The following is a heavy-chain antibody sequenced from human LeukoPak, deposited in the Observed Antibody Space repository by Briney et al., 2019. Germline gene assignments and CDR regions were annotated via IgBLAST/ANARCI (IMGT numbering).Heavy chain of an antibody. CDR3: VKDMGWRTWGPTNWFDP. D-gene: IGHD3-16*01. J-gene: IGHJ5*02. V-gene: IGHV3-9*01. Sequence: PGRSLRLSCAASGFTFGDYAMHWVRQTPGKGQEWVSGISWNSISIGYADSVKGRFTISRDNAKKSLYLQMNNLRAEDTALYYCVKDMGWRTWGPTNWFDPWGQGTLVTVSS. CDR1: GFTFGDYA. CDR2: ISWNSISI.